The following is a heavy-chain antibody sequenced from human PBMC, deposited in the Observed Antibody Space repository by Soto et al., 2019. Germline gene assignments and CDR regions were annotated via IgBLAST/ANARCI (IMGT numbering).Heavy chain of an antibody. Sequence: SETLSLTCTVSGGSISSYYWSWIRQPPGKGLEWIGYIYYSGSTNYNPSLKSRVTISVDTSKNQFSLKLSSVTAADTAVYYCARDRGSYPDYWGQGTLVTVSS. CDR3: ARDRGSYPDY. D-gene: IGHD3-16*02. CDR2: IYYSGST. V-gene: IGHV4-59*01. J-gene: IGHJ4*02. CDR1: GGSISSYY.